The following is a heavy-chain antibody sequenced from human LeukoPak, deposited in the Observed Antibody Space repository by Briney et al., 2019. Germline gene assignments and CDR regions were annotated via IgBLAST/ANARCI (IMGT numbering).Heavy chain of an antibody. CDR3: ARDRWFGSGRYYGMDV. Sequence: GGSLGLSCAASGFTFSSYEMNWVRQAPGKGLEWVSYISSSGSTIYYADSVKGRFTISRDNAKNSLYLQMNSLRAEDTAVYYCARDRWFGSGRYYGMDVWGKGTTVTVSS. J-gene: IGHJ6*04. V-gene: IGHV3-48*03. CDR2: ISSSGSTI. CDR1: GFTFSSYE. D-gene: IGHD3-10*01.